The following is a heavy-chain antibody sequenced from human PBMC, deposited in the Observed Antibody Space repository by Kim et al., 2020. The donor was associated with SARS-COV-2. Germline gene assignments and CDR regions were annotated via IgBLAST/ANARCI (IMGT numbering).Heavy chain of an antibody. CDR1: GGSISSSSYY. D-gene: IGHD5-18*01. CDR2: IYYSGST. Sequence: SETLSLTCTVSGGSISSSSYYWGWIRQPPGKGLEWIGSIYYSGSTYYNPSLKSRVTISVDTSKNQFSLKLSTVTAADTAVYYCAGEKTYSYGYVRGYYYGMDVWGQGTTVTVSS. V-gene: IGHV4-39*07. CDR3: AGEKTYSYGYVRGYYYGMDV. J-gene: IGHJ6*02.